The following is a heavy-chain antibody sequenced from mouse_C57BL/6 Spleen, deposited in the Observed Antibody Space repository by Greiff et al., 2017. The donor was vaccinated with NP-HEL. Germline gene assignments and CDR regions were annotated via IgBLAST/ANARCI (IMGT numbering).Heavy chain of an antibody. CDR1: GYTFTSYW. J-gene: IGHJ4*01. V-gene: IGHV1-7*01. CDR3: ASGRTGTVAMDY. D-gene: IGHD4-1*01. Sequence: QVQLTESGAELAKPGASVKLSCKASGYTFTSYWMHWVKQRPGQGLEWFGYINPSSGYTKYNQKFKDKATLTADKSSSTAYMQLSSLTYEDSAVYYCASGRTGTVAMDYWGQGTSVTVSS. CDR2: INPSSGYT.